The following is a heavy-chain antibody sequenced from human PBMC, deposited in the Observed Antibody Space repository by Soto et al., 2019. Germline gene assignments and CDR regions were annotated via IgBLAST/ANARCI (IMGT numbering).Heavy chain of an antibody. Sequence: QVQLQESGPGLVKPSETLSLTCTVSGGSINNHYWSWIRQPPGKGLEWIGYIDYTGATNYSPSLASRVTISVDTSKNQLSLKLTSLTAADTAIYYCARANWYFDYWGQGTLVTVSS. CDR1: GGSINNHY. J-gene: IGHJ4*02. CDR2: IDYTGAT. V-gene: IGHV4-59*11. CDR3: ARANWYFDY. D-gene: IGHD7-27*01.